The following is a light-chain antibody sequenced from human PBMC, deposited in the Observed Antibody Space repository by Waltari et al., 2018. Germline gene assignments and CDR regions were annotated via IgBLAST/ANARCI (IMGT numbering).Light chain of an antibody. Sequence: RVTITCRASQSISSWLAWYQQKPGKAPKLLIYKASSLESGVPSRFSGSGSGTEFTLTISSLQPDDFATYYCQQYWTFGQGTKVEIK. CDR1: QSISSW. CDR3: QQYWT. J-gene: IGKJ1*01. CDR2: KAS. V-gene: IGKV1-5*03.